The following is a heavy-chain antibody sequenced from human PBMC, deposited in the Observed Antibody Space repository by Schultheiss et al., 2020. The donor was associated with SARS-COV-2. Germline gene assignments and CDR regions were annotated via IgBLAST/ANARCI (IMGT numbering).Heavy chain of an antibody. Sequence: SETLSLTCAVSGYSISSGYYWGWIRQPPGKGLEWIGEINHSGSTNYNPSLKSRVTISVDTSKNQFSLKLSSVTAADTAVYYCARHGGIAARPGDWFDPWGQGTLVTVSS. CDR3: ARHGGIAARPGDWFDP. V-gene: IGHV4-38-2*01. D-gene: IGHD6-6*01. CDR2: INHSGST. CDR1: GYSISSGYY. J-gene: IGHJ5*02.